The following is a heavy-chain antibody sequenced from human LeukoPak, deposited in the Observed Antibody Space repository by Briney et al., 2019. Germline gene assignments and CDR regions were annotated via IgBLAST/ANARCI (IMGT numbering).Heavy chain of an antibody. J-gene: IGHJ6*02. D-gene: IGHD3-22*01. CDR3: ARAQYYDSTTAGGMDV. V-gene: IGHV3-74*01. Sequence: PGGSLRLSCAVSGFIFSSYWMHRVRQAPGKGLVWVARINSDGSSTNYADSVKGRFTISRDNAKNTLSLQMNSLRAEDTAVYYCARAQYYDSTTAGGMDVWGQGTTVTVSS. CDR2: INSDGSST. CDR1: GFIFSSYW.